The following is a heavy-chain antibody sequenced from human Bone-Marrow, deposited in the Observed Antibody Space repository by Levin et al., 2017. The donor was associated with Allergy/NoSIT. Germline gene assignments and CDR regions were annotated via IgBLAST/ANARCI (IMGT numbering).Heavy chain of an antibody. CDR1: GFTFSSYD. CDR3: WRYFDWWRGPTRYYMDV. D-gene: IGHD3-9*01. CDR2: IGTAGDT. V-gene: IGHV3-13*04. Sequence: GESLKISCAASGFTFSSYDMHWVRQATGKGLEWVSAIGTAGDTYYPGSVKGRFTISRENAKNSLYLQMNSLRAGDTALEMPWRYFDWWRGPTRYYMDVWGKGTTVTVSS. J-gene: IGHJ6*03.